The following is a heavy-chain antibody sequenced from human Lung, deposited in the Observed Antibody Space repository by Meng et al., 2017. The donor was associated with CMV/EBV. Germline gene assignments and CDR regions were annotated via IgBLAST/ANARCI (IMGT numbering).Heavy chain of an antibody. CDR3: ARGEQLWLPLDA. CDR2: ISYDGSNK. D-gene: IGHD5-18*01. Sequence: GGSLRLXCAASGFTSTTYAMHWVRQAPGKGLEWVAVISYDGSNKYYADSVKGRFTISRDNSKNTLYLQMNSLRTVDTAVYSCARGEQLWLPLDAWGQGTTVTVSS. CDR1: GFTSTTYA. V-gene: IGHV3-30*04. J-gene: IGHJ6*02.